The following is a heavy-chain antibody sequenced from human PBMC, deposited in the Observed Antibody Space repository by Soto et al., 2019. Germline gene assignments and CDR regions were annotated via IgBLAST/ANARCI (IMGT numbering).Heavy chain of an antibody. J-gene: IGHJ4*02. Sequence: PSETLSLTCTVSGGSISSYYWSWIRQPPGKGLEWIGTIYYSVSTYYNPSLQSRVTISVDTSKNQFSLKLSSVTAADTAVYYCARLYGSSLFDYWGQGTLVTVSS. CDR2: IYYSVST. D-gene: IGHD6-6*01. CDR1: GGSISSYY. V-gene: IGHV4-59*04. CDR3: ARLYGSSLFDY.